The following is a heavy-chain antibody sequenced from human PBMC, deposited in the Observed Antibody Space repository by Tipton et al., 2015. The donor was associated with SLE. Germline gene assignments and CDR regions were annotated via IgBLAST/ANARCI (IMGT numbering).Heavy chain of an antibody. J-gene: IGHJ4*02. CDR3: ASFFGLGIAADY. CDR2: ISYDGSNK. D-gene: IGHD6-13*01. CDR1: GFTFSSYA. V-gene: IGHV3-30*04. Sequence: SLRLSCAASGFTFSSYAMHWVRQAPGKGLEWVAVISYDGSNKYYADSVKGRFTISRDNSKNTLYLQMNSLRAEDTAVYYCASFFGLGIAADYWGQGTLVTVSS.